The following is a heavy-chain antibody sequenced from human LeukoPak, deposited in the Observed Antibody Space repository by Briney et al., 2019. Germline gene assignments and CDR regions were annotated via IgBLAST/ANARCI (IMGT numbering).Heavy chain of an antibody. CDR1: GASLSGFF. CDR3: ARGSIVGWFDP. D-gene: IGHD1-26*01. V-gene: IGHV4-34*01. Sequence: SETLSLTCAVDGASLSGFFWNWIRQSPGKGLEWIGEMNQGGGARFNPSLESRVIVAVDTSKNQFTLKVNSVTDADTAVYYCARGSIVGWFDPWGQGTLVTVSS. CDR2: MNQGGGA. J-gene: IGHJ5*02.